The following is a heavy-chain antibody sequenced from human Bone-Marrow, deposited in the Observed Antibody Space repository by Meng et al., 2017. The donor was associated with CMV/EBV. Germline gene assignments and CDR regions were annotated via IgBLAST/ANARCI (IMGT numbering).Heavy chain of an antibody. CDR3: ARERYYGSGSYSCWFDP. V-gene: IGHV3-30*03. J-gene: IGHJ5*02. D-gene: IGHD3-10*01. CDR2: ISYDGSNK. CDR1: GFTFTTYS. Sequence: GGSLRLSCAASGFTFTTYSMNWVRQAPGKGLEWVAVISYDGSNKYYADSVKGRFTISRDNSKNTLYLQMNSLRAEDTAVYYCARERYYGSGSYSCWFDPWGQGTLVTVSS.